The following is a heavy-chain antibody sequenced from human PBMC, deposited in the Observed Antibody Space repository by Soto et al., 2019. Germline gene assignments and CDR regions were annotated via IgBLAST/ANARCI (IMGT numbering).Heavy chain of an antibody. CDR2: VSYSGRT. CDR1: GNSFRSGSYY. V-gene: IGHV4-61*01. J-gene: IGHJ4*02. Sequence: PSETLSLTCSVSGNSFRSGSYYWSWIRQPPGKGLEWIGYVSYSGRTNYNPSLKSRVNMLVDKSKNQFSLNLTSVTAADTAVYYCARGHTYYDFWSGYYLFDYWGQGTLVTVSS. D-gene: IGHD3-3*01. CDR3: ARGHTYYDFWSGYYLFDY.